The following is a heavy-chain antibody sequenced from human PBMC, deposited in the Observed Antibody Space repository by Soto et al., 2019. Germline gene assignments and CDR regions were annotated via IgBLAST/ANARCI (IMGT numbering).Heavy chain of an antibody. V-gene: IGHV3-30*18. CDR1: GFTFSSLG. Sequence: QVQLVESGGGVVQPGRSLRLSCAASGFTFSSLGMHWVRQAPGKGLEWVAIISHDGSSKYYADSVKGRFTISRDNSKNTLDLQLNSLRTEDTAVYYCAKEIGDSNDYPLDYWGQGTLVTVSS. CDR3: AKEIGDSNDYPLDY. J-gene: IGHJ4*02. D-gene: IGHD3-16*01. CDR2: ISHDGSSK.